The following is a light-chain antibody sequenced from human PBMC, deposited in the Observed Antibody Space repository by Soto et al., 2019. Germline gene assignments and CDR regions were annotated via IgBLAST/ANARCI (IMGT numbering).Light chain of an antibody. CDR2: DDS. CDR1: DIGSKS. Sequence: SSVVTQPPSVSVAPGQTARISCGGSDIGSKSVHWYQQRPGQAPVLVVYDDSARPSGIPERFSGSNSGNTATLTIGRVEVGDEADYFCQVWDSVSDHVVFGGGTKVTVL. CDR3: QVWDSVSDHVV. J-gene: IGLJ2*01. V-gene: IGLV3-21*02.